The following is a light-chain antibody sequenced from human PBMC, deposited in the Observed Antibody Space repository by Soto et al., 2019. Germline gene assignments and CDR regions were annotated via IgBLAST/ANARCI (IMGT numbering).Light chain of an antibody. CDR2: SNN. CDR3: AGWDDSLNGLV. CDR1: SSNIGTNT. Sequence: QLVLTQPPSASGTPGQRVTISCSGSSSNIGTNTVSWYQQLPGTAPKLLIYSNNQRPSGVPDRVSGSKSGTSASLAISGLQSEDEADYYCAGWDDSLNGLVFGGGTKLTVL. V-gene: IGLV1-44*01. J-gene: IGLJ2*01.